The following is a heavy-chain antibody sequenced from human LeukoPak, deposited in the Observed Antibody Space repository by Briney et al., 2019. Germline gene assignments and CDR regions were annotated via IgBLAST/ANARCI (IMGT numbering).Heavy chain of an antibody. J-gene: IGHJ2*01. D-gene: IGHD6-19*01. CDR3: ARAGGEWLVKGYFDL. Sequence: SETLSLTCTVYADSIISYYWSWIRQPPGKGREWIGYSYYSGSTNYNPSLKGRVSISVDTSKNQFSLTMRSVTAADTGVYFCARAGGEWLVKGYFDLWGRGTLVPVS. CDR1: ADSIISYY. CDR2: SYYSGST. V-gene: IGHV4-59*01.